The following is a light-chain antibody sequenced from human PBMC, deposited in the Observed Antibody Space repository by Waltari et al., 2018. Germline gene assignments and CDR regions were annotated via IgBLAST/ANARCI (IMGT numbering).Light chain of an antibody. CDR1: SSDVGGYDY. V-gene: IGLV2-14*01. J-gene: IGLJ3*02. CDR3: TSYTITTTLGV. CDR2: EVT. Sequence: QSALTQPASVSGSPGQSITISCTGTSSDVGGYDYVSWYQQHPGKAPKPMIYEVTNRPSGVSDRFSGSKSGNTASLTSSGLQAEDEADYYCTSYTITTTLGVFGGGTKLTVL.